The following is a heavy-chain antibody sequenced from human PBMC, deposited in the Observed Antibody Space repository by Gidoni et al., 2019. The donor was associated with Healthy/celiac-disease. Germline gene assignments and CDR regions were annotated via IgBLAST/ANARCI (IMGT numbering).Heavy chain of an antibody. V-gene: IGHV4-39*01. J-gene: IGHJ4*02. Sequence: QLQLQGSGPGLVKPSETLSLTCTVSGASISSSTYYLGWIRQPPGKGLEWIGSIYYSGSTYYNPSLKSRVTISVDTSKNQFSLKLSSVTAADTAVYYCARHKPPPRYCRSTSCFFGFDYWGQGTLVTVSS. CDR1: GASISSSTYY. CDR3: ARHKPPPRYCRSTSCFFGFDY. CDR2: IYYSGST. D-gene: IGHD2-2*01.